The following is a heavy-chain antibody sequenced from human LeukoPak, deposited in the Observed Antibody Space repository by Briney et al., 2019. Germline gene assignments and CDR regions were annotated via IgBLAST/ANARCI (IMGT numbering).Heavy chain of an antibody. CDR1: GFTFSDYY. D-gene: IGHD4-17*01. J-gene: IGHJ4*02. Sequence: KARGSLRLSCAASGFTFSDYYMSWIRQAPGKGLEWISYISAGPTYTNYADSVRGRFTISRDNTNNSLSLQLNSLRAEDTAVYFCARSPHDSGHSYLLVADYWGRGALASVSS. CDR3: ARSPHDSGHSYLLVADY. CDR2: ISAGPTYT. V-gene: IGHV3-11*03.